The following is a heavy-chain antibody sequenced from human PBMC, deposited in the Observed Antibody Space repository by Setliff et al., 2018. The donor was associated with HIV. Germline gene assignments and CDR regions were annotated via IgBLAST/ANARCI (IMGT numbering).Heavy chain of an antibody. CDR2: IYYTGGT. V-gene: IGHV4-39*07. CDR3: AKSVDTTMDDYYYVDI. CDR1: GGSISDKSYY. D-gene: IGHD5-18*01. Sequence: LSLTCTVSGGSISDKSYYWGWIRQPPGKGLEWIANIYYTGGTYYNPSLQSRATISVDTSQNQFSLKLNSVTAADTAVYYCAKSVDTTMDDYYYVDIWGTGTTVTVSS. J-gene: IGHJ6*03.